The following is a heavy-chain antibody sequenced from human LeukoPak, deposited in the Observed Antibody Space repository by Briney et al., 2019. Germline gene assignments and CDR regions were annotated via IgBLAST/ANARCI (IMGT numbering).Heavy chain of an antibody. Sequence: PGGSLRLSCAASGFTFSTYGMHWVRQAPGKGLEWVAVISFDGSTKYYADSVKGRFTVSRDNSKNTLYLQMNSLTAADTAVYFCAKALGDWPTTLDYWGRGTLVTVSS. CDR1: GFTFSTYG. J-gene: IGHJ4*02. V-gene: IGHV3-30*18. CDR3: AKALGDWPTTLDY. CDR2: ISFDGSTK. D-gene: IGHD3-16*01.